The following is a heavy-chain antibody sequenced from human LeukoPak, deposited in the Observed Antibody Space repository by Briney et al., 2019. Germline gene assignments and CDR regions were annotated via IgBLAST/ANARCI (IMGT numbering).Heavy chain of an antibody. J-gene: IGHJ3*02. CDR1: GFTVSSNY. CDR2: IYSGGST. D-gene: IGHD3-22*01. V-gene: IGHV3-53*01. CDR3: ARDRAVSYDSSGYYRAFDI. Sequence: GGSLRLSCAASGFTVSSNYTRWVRQAPGKGLEWVSVIYSGGSTYYADSVKGRFTISRDNSKNTLYLQMNSLRAQDTAVYYCARDRAVSYDSSGYYRAFDIWGQGTMVTVSS.